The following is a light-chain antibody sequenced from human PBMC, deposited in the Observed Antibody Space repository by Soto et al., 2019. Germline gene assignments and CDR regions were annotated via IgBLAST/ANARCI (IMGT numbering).Light chain of an antibody. CDR1: RSNIGTNT. J-gene: IGLJ2*01. V-gene: IGLV1-44*01. Sequence: QAVVTQAPSASGAPGQSVTMSCSGSRSNIGTNTVNWYQQRPGTPPKFLIYDNYRRPSGVPDRFSGSQSGTSASLAISGLQSEDEADYYCYAWDDSLNRPVFGGGTQLTVL. CDR3: YAWDDSLNRPV. CDR2: DNY.